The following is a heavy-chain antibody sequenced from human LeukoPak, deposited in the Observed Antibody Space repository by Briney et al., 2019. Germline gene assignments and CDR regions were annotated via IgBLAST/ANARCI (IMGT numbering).Heavy chain of an antibody. J-gene: IGHJ6*02. Sequence: SETLSLTCAVYGGSFSGYYWSWIRQPPGKGLEWIGEINHSGSTNYNPSLKSRVTISVDTSKNQFSLKLSSVAAADTAVYYCARLPPNCSGGSCFSQKHLYYYYYGMDVWGQGTTVTVSS. CDR3: ARLPPNCSGGSCFSQKHLYYYYYGMDV. D-gene: IGHD2-15*01. CDR1: GGSFSGYY. V-gene: IGHV4-34*01. CDR2: INHSGST.